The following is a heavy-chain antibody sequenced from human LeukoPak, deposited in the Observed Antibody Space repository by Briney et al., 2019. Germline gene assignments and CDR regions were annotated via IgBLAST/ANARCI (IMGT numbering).Heavy chain of an antibody. J-gene: IGHJ3*02. Sequence: PGGSLRLSCAASGFTFSDYAMIWVRQAPGKGLEWVSAIRASGGDTFYADSVKGRFTISRDNFKNTLYVQMNSLRADDTAVYYCASRKFEIAGGTFDIWGQGTMVTVSS. CDR1: GFTFSDYA. CDR2: IRASGGDT. D-gene: IGHD1-14*01. V-gene: IGHV3-23*01. CDR3: ASRKFEIAGGTFDI.